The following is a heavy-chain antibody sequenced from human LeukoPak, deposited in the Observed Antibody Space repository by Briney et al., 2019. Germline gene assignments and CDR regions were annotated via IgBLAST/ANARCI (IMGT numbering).Heavy chain of an antibody. V-gene: IGHV3-48*03. CDR2: ISRGGSTV. D-gene: IGHD4-11*01. Sequence: GGSLRLSCAASGFTFSSYEMNWVRKAPGKGLELVSYISRGGSTVYYADSVKGRFTISRDNAKNSLYLQMNSLRAEDTAVYYCARSPDYGNYGDYFDYWGQGTLVTVS. CDR3: ARSPDYGNYGDYFDY. J-gene: IGHJ4*02. CDR1: GFTFSSYE.